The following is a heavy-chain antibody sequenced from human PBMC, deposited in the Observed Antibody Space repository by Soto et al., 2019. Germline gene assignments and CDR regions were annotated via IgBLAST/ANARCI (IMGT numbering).Heavy chain of an antibody. CDR3: ASRHSSPYFDY. V-gene: IGHV4-59*08. CDR1: GGSISDDY. D-gene: IGHD6-13*01. Sequence: PSETLSLTCTVSGGSISDDYWSWFRQPPGKGLEWIGYIYYTGSTTYNPSLKSRLSISLETSKKKFSLRLTSVTAADTAVYYCASRHSSPYFDYWGQGTLVTVSS. J-gene: IGHJ4*02. CDR2: IYYTGST.